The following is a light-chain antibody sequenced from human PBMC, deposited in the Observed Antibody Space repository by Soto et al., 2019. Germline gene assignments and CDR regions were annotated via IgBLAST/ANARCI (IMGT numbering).Light chain of an antibody. V-gene: IGKV3-11*01. CDR1: QSVSSY. CDR2: DAS. CDR3: QRRTNGPTP. J-gene: IGKJ5*01. Sequence: EIVLTQSPATLSLSPGERATLSCRASQSVSSYLAWYQQKPGQAPRLLIYDASNRATGIPARFSGSGSGTAFTLPIGSLGPKDFPVNYCQRRTNGPTPFGQGHDWRLN.